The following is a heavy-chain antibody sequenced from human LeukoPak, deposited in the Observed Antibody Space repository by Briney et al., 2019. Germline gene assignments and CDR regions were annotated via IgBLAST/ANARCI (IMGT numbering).Heavy chain of an antibody. Sequence: SSETLSLTCTVSGGSISSYFWSWIRQPPGMGLEWIGYVYYSGSPNYNPSLKSQVTISVDTSKNQFSLRLRSVTAADTAVYYCARVFDDYYDSSADPPLWFDPWGQGTLVTVSS. V-gene: IGHV4-59*01. CDR3: ARVFDDYYDSSADPPLWFDP. J-gene: IGHJ5*02. D-gene: IGHD3-22*01. CDR2: VYYSGSP. CDR1: GGSISSYF.